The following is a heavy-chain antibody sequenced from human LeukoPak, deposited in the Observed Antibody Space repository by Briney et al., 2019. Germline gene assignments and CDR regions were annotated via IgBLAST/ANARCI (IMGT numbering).Heavy chain of an antibody. J-gene: IGHJ4*02. V-gene: IGHV3-53*01. CDR3: ARRAGEYSHPYDY. Sequence: GGSLRLSCTVSGFTVSINCMSWVRQAPGKGLEWVSFIYSGGNTHYSDSVKGRFTISRDNSKNTLYLQMHSLRAEDTAVYYCARRAGEYSHPYDYWGQGTLVTVSS. CDR2: IYSGGNT. D-gene: IGHD2/OR15-2a*01. CDR1: GFTVSINC.